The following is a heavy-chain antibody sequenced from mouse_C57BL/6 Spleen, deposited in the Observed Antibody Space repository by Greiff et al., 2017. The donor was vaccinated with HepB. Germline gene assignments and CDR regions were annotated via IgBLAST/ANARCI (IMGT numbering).Heavy chain of an antibody. D-gene: IGHD1-1*01. CDR1: GFTFSDYY. CDR3: ASALLRYSAWFAY. Sequence: EVKLMESGGGLVQPGGSLTLSCAASGFTFSDYYMYLVRQTPEKRLEWVAYFSNGGGSTYYPDTVKGRFTISRDNAKNTLYLQMSRLKSEDTAMYYCASALLRYSAWFAYWGQGTLVTVPA. V-gene: IGHV5-12*01. CDR2: FSNGGGST. J-gene: IGHJ3*01.